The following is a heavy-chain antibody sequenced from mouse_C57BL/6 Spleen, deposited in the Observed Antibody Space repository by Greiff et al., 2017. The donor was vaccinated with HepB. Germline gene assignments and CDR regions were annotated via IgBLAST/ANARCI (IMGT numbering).Heavy chain of an antibody. Sequence: EVQLVESGGGLVKPGGSLKLSCAASGFTFSSYAMSWVRQTPEKRLEWVATISDGGSYTYYPDNVKGRFTISRDNAKNNLYPQMSHLKSEDTAMYYCARDQGSSGYADYWGQGTTLTVSS. CDR1: GFTFSSYA. D-gene: IGHD3-2*02. J-gene: IGHJ2*01. CDR2: ISDGGSYT. CDR3: ARDQGSSGYADY. V-gene: IGHV5-4*01.